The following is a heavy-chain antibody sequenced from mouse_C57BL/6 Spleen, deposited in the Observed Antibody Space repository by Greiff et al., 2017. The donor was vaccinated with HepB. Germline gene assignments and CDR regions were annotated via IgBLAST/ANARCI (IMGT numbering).Heavy chain of an antibody. V-gene: IGHV1-50*01. J-gene: IGHJ2*01. D-gene: IGHD1-1*01. CDR2: IDPSDSYT. CDR3: AMLPYFYY. CDR1: GYTFTSYW. Sequence: VQLQQSGAELVKPGASVKLSCKASGYTFTSYWMQWVKQRPGQGLEWIGEIDPSDSYTNYNQKFKGKATLTVDTSSSTAYMQLSSLTSEDSAVYYCAMLPYFYYWGQGTTLTVSS.